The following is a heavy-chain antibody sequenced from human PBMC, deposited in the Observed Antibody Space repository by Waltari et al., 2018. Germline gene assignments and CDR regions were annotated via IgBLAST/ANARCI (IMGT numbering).Heavy chain of an antibody. V-gene: IGHV3-74*01. CDR3: VRRREVGATNRAFDI. CDR1: GFTFRSYW. J-gene: IGHJ3*02. Sequence: LVESGGGLVQPGGSLRRSCAASGFTFRSYWTHWVRQVPGKGLGWASRIKGDGGSTNYAESVNGRFTISRDNAKNTLYLQMNSLRAEDTAVYYCVRRREVGATNRAFDIWGQGTMVTVSS. CDR2: IKGDGGST. D-gene: IGHD1-26*01.